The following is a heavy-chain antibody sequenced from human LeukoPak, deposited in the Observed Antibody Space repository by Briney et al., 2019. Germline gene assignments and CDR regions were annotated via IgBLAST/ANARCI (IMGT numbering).Heavy chain of an antibody. Sequence: PSETLSLTCTVSGGSISSYYWSWIRQPPGKGLEWIGYIYYSGSTNYNPSLESRVTILVDTSKNQFSLKLSSVTAADTAMYYCARVRSYYGSVTGKSYYFDYWGQGTLVTVPS. V-gene: IGHV4-59*01. D-gene: IGHD3-10*01. CDR2: IYYSGST. CDR1: GGSISSYY. J-gene: IGHJ4*02. CDR3: ARVRSYYGSVTGKSYYFDY.